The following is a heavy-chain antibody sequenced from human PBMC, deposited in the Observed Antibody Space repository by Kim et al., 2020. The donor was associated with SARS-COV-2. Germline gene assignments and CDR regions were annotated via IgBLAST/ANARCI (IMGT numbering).Heavy chain of an antibody. J-gene: IGHJ3*02. CDR3: ASGGPGYSGSHNAFDI. CDR2: IIPILGIA. CDR1: GGTFSSYT. Sequence: SVKVSCKASGGTFSSYTISWVRQAPGQGLEWMGRIIPILGIANYAHKFQGRVTITADKSTSTAYMELSSLRSEDTAVYYCASGGPGYSGSHNAFDIWGQGTMVTVSS. D-gene: IGHD1-26*01. V-gene: IGHV1-69*02.